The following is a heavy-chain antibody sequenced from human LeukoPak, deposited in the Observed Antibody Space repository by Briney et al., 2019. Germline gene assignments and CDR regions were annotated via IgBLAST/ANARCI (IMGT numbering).Heavy chain of an antibody. CDR3: ASSVGSNPGFDY. CDR1: GGSFSGYY. CDR2: INHSGST. J-gene: IGHJ4*02. D-gene: IGHD4-23*01. V-gene: IGHV4-34*01. Sequence: SETLSLTCAVYGGSFSGYYWSWIRQPPGKGLEWIGEINHSGSTNYNPSLKSRVTISVDTSKNQFSLKLSSVTAADTAVYYCASSVGSNPGFDYWGQGTLVTVSS.